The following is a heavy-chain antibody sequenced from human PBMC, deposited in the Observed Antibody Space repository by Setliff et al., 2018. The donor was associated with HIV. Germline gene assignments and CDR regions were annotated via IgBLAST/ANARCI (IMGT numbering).Heavy chain of an antibody. V-gene: IGHV4-61*02. D-gene: IGHD4-17*01. CDR2: VYTSGDT. J-gene: IGHJ4*02. Sequence: SETLSLTCTVSGDSISRGPYYWSWIRQPAGKGLEWTGRVYTSGDTNYNPSLESRVTMSVDTSMNQFSLKLTSVTAADTAVYYCVGDETTVTFDYWGQGTLVTVSS. CDR3: VGDETTVTFDY. CDR1: GDSISRGPYY.